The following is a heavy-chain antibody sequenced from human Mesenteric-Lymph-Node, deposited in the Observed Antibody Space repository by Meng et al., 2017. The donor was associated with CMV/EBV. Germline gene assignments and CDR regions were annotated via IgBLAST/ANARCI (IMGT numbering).Heavy chain of an antibody. V-gene: IGHV3-23*01. D-gene: IGHD3-3*01. CDR1: GFTFSSYA. CDR3: VSPQYDFWSGRPYYYGMDV. CDR2: ISGSGGST. J-gene: IGHJ6*02. Sequence: GGSLRLSCAASGFTFSSYAMSWVRQAPGKGLEWVSAISGSGGSTYYADSVKGRFTISRDNSKNTLYLQMNSLRAEDTAVYCCVSPQYDFWSGRPYYYGMDVWGQGTTVTVSS.